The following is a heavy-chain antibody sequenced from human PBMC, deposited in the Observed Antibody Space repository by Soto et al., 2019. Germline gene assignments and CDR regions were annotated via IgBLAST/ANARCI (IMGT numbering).Heavy chain of an antibody. CDR3: AKDTRSGSYYRHYYYGMDV. D-gene: IGHD1-26*01. CDR1: GFTFSSYG. CDR2: ISYDGSNK. J-gene: IGHJ6*02. Sequence: PGGSLRLSCAASGFTFSSYGMHWVRQAPGKGLEWVAVISYDGSNKYYADSVKGRFTISRDNSKNTLYLQMNSLRAEDTAVYYCAKDTRSGSYYRHYYYGMDVWGQGTTVTVSS. V-gene: IGHV3-30*18.